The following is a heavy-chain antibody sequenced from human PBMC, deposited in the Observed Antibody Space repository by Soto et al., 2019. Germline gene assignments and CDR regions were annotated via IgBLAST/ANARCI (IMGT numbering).Heavy chain of an antibody. CDR2: IYYSGST. Sequence: SETLSLTCTVSVGSISSSSYYLGWIRQPPGKGLEWIGSIYYSGSTYYNPSLKSRVTIAIDTSKNQVSLKLSSVPAADTAVYYCARGSKYYVDYWGEGTLVTVSS. V-gene: IGHV4-39*01. J-gene: IGHJ4*02. CDR1: VGSISSSSYY. D-gene: IGHD6-13*01. CDR3: ARGSKYYVDY.